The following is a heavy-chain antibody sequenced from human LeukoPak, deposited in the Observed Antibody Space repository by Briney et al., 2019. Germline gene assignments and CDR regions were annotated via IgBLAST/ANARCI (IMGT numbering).Heavy chain of an antibody. Sequence: ASVKVSCKTSGYRFATYSVSWVRQAPGQGLEWMGWISAYNNNTDFAQKFQDRVTLTTDTSTSTAYMELRSLRSDDSAVYYCVRALHHNNGWFLIGDFDYWGQGTLVTVSS. J-gene: IGHJ4*02. CDR2: ISAYNNNT. D-gene: IGHD6-19*01. CDR1: GYRFATYS. V-gene: IGHV1-18*01. CDR3: VRALHHNNGWFLIGDFDY.